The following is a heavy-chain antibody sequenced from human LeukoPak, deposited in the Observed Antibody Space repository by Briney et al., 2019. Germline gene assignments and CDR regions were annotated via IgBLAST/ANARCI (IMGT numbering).Heavy chain of an antibody. CDR2: IYSGAGT. CDR1: GFTVSNNY. CDR3: ARDSSGPAY. Sequence: GGSLRLSCAASGFTVSNNYMSWVRQAPGRGLEWVSVIYSGAGTYYADSVKGRFTISRDNSKNTLYLQMNSLRVEDTAVYYCARDSSGPAYWGQGTLVTVSS. J-gene: IGHJ4*02. V-gene: IGHV3-66*01. D-gene: IGHD6-19*01.